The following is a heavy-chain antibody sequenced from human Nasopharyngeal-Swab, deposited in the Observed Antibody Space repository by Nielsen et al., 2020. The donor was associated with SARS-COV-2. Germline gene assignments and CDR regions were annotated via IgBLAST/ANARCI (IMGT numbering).Heavy chain of an antibody. V-gene: IGHV3-74*01. Sequence: GGSLRLSCVASGFTLSNYWMHWVRQAPGKGLVWVSRTDEYGTTINYADSVKGRFAISRDNAKNTLYLQMNSLRADDTAMYYCASDLSGRDDFWGQGTLVTVAS. CDR3: ASDLSGRDDF. D-gene: IGHD6-19*01. J-gene: IGHJ4*02. CDR1: GFTLSNYW. CDR2: TDEYGTTI.